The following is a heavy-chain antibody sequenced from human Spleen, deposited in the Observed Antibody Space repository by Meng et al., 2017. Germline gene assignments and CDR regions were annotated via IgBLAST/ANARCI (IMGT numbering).Heavy chain of an antibody. J-gene: IGHJ3*02. CDR2: IIPILGIA. D-gene: IGHD2-2*01. CDR1: GGTFSSYA. Sequence: SVKVSCKASGGTFSSYAISWVRQAPGQGLEWMGGIIPILGIANYAQKFQGRVTITADKSTSTAYMELSSLRSEDTAVYYCAAGYCTSISCHHKGDAFDIWGQGTMVTVSS. CDR3: AAGYCTSISCHHKGDAFDI. V-gene: IGHV1-69*10.